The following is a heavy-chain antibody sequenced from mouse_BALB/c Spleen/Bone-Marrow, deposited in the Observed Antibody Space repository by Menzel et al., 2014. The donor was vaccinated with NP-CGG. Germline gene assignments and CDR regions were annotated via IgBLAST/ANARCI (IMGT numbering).Heavy chain of an antibody. V-gene: IGHV1-77*01. J-gene: IGHJ3*01. CDR3: ARGPWFTY. CDR1: GYIFTDYV. Sequence: QAQLQQSGPELVKPGASVKMSCKASGYIFTDYVINWVKQRGGRGLEWIGEIYPESGSTYYNEKFKGKATLTADKSSNTVYMQLSSLTSEDSAVYFCARGPWFTYWGQGTLVTVSA. CDR2: IYPESGST.